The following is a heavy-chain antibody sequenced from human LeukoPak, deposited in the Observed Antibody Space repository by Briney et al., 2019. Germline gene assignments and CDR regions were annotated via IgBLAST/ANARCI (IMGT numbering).Heavy chain of an antibody. J-gene: IGHJ4*02. D-gene: IGHD6-19*01. CDR3: ARVGYSSGWDGDFDF. CDR2: INRNGDT. V-gene: IGHV4-34*01. Sequence: SETLSLTCSVSGGTFSDYFWTWIRQPPGKGLEWIGEINRNGDTKYTPSLRSRVTISIDTSKHLFSLRLSSVNAADTAVYYCARVGYSSGWDGDFDFWGQGTLVTVSS. CDR1: GGTFSDYF.